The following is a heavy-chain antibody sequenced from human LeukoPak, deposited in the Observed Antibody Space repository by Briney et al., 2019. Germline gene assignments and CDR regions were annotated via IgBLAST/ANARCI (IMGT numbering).Heavy chain of an antibody. J-gene: IGHJ4*02. CDR3: AREYSSSSFDY. CDR2: INPNSGDT. CDR1: GYTFSDYY. V-gene: IGHV1-2*02. Sequence: VASVKVSCKASGYTFSDYYMHWVRQAPGQGLQWVGWINPNSGDTHYAQKFQGRVTMTRDTSISTAYMELSRLRSDDTAVYYCAREYSSSSFDYWGQGTLVTVSS. D-gene: IGHD6-6*01.